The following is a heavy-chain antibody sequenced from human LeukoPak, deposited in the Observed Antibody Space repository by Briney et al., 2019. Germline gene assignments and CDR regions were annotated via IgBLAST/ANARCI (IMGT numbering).Heavy chain of an antibody. CDR3: ARDPGGYKYFDY. CDR2: ISSYNGNT. J-gene: IGHJ4*02. V-gene: IGHV1-18*01. D-gene: IGHD5-24*01. Sequence: ASVKVSCKATGYTFTRYRITWVRQAPGRELEWMGWISSYNGNTNDAQRLQGRVTMTTDTSTSTAYMELSSLRSEDTAVYYCARDPGGYKYFDYWGQGTLVTVSS. CDR1: GYTFTRYR.